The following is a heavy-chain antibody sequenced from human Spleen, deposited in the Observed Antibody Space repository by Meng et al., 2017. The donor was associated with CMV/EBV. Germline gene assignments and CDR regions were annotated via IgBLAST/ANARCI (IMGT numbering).Heavy chain of an antibody. J-gene: IGHJ4*02. CDR2: IRYDGSNK. CDR3: ARESSFWNGYQVNYYFDY. CDR1: GFTFSSYG. V-gene: IGHV3-30*02. Sequence: GESLKISCAASGFTFSSYGMHWVRQAPGKGLEWVAFIRYDGSNKYYADSVKGRFTISRDNSKNTLYLQMNSLRAEDTAVYYCARESSFWNGYQVNYYFDYWGQGTLVTVSS. D-gene: IGHD3-3*01.